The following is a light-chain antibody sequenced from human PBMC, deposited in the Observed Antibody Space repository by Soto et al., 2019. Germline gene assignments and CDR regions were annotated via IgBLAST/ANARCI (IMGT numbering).Light chain of an antibody. J-gene: IGKJ4*01. CDR2: DAS. Sequence: EIVLTQSPGTLSLSPGEGATLSCRASQSVVNTYLAWYQQKPGQAPRLLIYDASNRVTGIPDRFSGSGSGTDFTLTISRLEPEDFAVYYCQYYGSSPPVTFGGGTKVEIK. CDR1: QSVVNTY. CDR3: QYYGSSPPVT. V-gene: IGKV3-20*01.